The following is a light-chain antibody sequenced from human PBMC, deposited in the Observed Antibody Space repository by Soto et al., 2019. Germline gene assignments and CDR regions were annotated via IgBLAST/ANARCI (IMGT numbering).Light chain of an antibody. Sequence: QSVLTQPASVSGSPGQSITISCTGTSSDVGGYDYVSWYQHHPGKAPKLMIYDVSNRPSGVSNRFSGSKSGNTASLTISGLQAEDEADYYCSSYTSSSLSVYVFGTGTKVTVL. CDR2: DVS. J-gene: IGLJ1*01. CDR3: SSYTSSSLSVYV. CDR1: SSDVGGYDY. V-gene: IGLV2-14*03.